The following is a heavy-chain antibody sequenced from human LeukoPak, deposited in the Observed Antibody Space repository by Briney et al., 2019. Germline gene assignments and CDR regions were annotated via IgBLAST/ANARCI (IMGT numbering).Heavy chain of an antibody. CDR3: AKDRVTYYDFWSGYSGWFDP. CDR2: IGAGAVSR. J-gene: IGHJ5*02. Sequence: GGSLRLSCAASGFTFSSYAMHWVRQAPGKGLEWVSSIGAGAVSRYYADSVKGRFTISRDNSKNTLYLQMNSLRAEDTAVYYCAKDRVTYYDFWSGYSGWFDPWGQGTLVTVSS. V-gene: IGHV3-23*01. D-gene: IGHD3-3*01. CDR1: GFTFSSYA.